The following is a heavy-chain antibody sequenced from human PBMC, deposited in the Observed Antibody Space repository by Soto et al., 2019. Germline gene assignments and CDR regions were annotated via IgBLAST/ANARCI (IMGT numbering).Heavy chain of an antibody. V-gene: IGHV4-61*01. D-gene: IGHD4-17*01. J-gene: IGHJ4*02. CDR1: GGSVSDKTYY. Sequence: SETLSLTCSVSGGSVSDKTYYWSWIRQSPGKRLEWIGYVYYSGTTNYNPSLKSRVTISVDLSKNRFSLRLSSVTTADTALYYCARTTAVPNTLRSRYFFDYWGQGTLVTVSS. CDR3: ARTTAVPNTLRSRYFFDY. CDR2: VYYSGTT.